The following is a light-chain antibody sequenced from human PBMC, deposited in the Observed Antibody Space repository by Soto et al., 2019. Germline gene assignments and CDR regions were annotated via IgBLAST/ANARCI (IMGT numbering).Light chain of an antibody. Sequence: QSSLTQPRSVSGSPGQSVTISCTGTTSDIGAYNYVSWYQQHPGKAPKLIIYGVSKRPSGVPERFSGSKSDSTASLTISGLQDEDEADYYCCSYAGYYTLLFGGGT. V-gene: IGLV2-11*01. CDR3: CSYAGYYTLL. J-gene: IGLJ2*01. CDR1: TSDIGAYNY. CDR2: GVS.